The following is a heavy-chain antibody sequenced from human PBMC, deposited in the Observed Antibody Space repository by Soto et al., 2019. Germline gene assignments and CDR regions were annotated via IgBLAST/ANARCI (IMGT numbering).Heavy chain of an antibody. J-gene: IGHJ1*01. D-gene: IGHD2-21*01. CDR2: ISPNSGAT. CDR1: GSGMSVDH. CDR3: AREPRTQLWLPCAH. Sequence: GFVNGSCTGAGSGMSVDHGHWGRQAPGQGLEWMGWISPNSGATEYAPKFQGRVTMTTDTSISTAFLKLASLRADDTAIYYCAREPRTQLWLPCAHCGQGIPV. V-gene: IGHV1-2*02.